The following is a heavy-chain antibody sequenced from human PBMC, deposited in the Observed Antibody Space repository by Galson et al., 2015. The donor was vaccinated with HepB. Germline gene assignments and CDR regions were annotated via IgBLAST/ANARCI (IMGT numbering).Heavy chain of an antibody. D-gene: IGHD5-18*01. J-gene: IGHJ4*02. V-gene: IGHV4-59*01. CDR2: IYYSGMT. CDR3: ARGLGFSFGPSYYFDY. CDR1: GGSTRGYY. Sequence: ETLSLTCTVSGGSTRGYYWTWIRRPPGKGLEWVGYIYYSGMTNYNPSLKSRVTISVDTSKNQFSLKLNSVTTADTAVYYCARGLGFSFGPSYYFDYWGQGTLVTVSS.